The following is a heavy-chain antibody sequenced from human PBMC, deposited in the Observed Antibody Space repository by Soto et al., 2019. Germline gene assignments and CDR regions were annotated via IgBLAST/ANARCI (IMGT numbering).Heavy chain of an antibody. D-gene: IGHD2-8*01. CDR2: ISGSGDTK. J-gene: IGHJ4*02. CDR1: GFTFSSCS. CDR3: AKYCSSDVCFDY. Sequence: GGSLRLSCASSGFTFSSCSMNWVRQAPGKGLEWVSFISGSGDTKYYADSVKGRFTISRDNAKDSLYLQMSSLRDEDTAVYYCAKYCSSDVCFDYWGQGTLVTVSS. V-gene: IGHV3-48*02.